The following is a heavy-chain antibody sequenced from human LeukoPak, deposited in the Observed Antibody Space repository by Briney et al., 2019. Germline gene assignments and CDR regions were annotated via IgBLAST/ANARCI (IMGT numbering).Heavy chain of an antibody. V-gene: IGHV4-4*02. CDR1: GGSISSSNW. D-gene: IGHD2-21*01. CDR3: ARVIAIGGHAFEI. Sequence: SGTLSLTCAVSGGSISSSNWWTWIRQPPGKGLEWIGEIYHSGSTTYNPSLKSRVIISVDKSKKQFSLKLTSVTAADTAVYYCARVIAIGGHAFEIWGQGTMVTVSS. J-gene: IGHJ3*02. CDR2: IYHSGST.